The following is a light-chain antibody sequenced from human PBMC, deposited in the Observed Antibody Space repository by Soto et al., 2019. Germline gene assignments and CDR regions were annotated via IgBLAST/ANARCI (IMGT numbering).Light chain of an antibody. CDR1: QGISSY. Sequence: DIQLTQSPSFLSASVGDRVTITCRASQGISSYLAWYQQKPGKAPKLLIYAASTLQSGVPSRFSGSGSGTEFTLTISSLQPEDFAIYYCQQLNSNPITFGQGTRLEIK. CDR3: QQLNSNPIT. J-gene: IGKJ5*01. V-gene: IGKV1-9*01. CDR2: AAS.